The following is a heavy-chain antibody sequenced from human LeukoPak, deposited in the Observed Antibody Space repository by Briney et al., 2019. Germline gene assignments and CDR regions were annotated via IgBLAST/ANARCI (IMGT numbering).Heavy chain of an antibody. Sequence: GESLKISCKGSGYSFTSYWIGWVRQMPGKGLEWMGIIYPGDSDTRYSPSFQGQVTISADKSISTAYLQWSSLKASDAAMSYCARLGSVAAAGYYMDVWGKGTTVTVSS. CDR2: IYPGDSDT. V-gene: IGHV5-51*01. J-gene: IGHJ6*03. D-gene: IGHD6-13*01. CDR1: GYSFTSYW. CDR3: ARLGSVAAAGYYMDV.